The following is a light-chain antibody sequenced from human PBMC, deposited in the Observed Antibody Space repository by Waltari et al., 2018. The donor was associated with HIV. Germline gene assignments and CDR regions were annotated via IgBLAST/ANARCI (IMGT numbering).Light chain of an antibody. J-gene: IGKJ5*01. Sequence: EIVMTQSPATLSVSPGGRATLFCRASQSVSSNLAWYQQKPGQGPRLLIYCATTRATGFPARFGGSGSGTEFTLTISSLQSEDFGVYYCQQYNKGPLGITFGQGTRLEI. V-gene: IGKV3-15*01. CDR1: QSVSSN. CDR3: QQYNKGPLGIT. CDR2: CAT.